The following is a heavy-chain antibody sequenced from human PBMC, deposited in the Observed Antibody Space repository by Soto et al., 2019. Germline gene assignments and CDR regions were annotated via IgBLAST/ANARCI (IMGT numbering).Heavy chain of an antibody. J-gene: IGHJ4*02. CDR3: ARLSWIQIEYYFDY. CDR1: GGSISSGGYS. D-gene: IGHD5-18*01. CDR2: IYHSGST. V-gene: IGHV4-30-2*01. Sequence: SETLSLTCAVSGGSISSGGYSWSWIRQPPGKGLEWIGYIYHSGSTYYNPSLKSRVTISVDRSKNQFSLKLSSVTAADTAVYYCARLSWIQIEYYFDYWGQGTLVPVSS.